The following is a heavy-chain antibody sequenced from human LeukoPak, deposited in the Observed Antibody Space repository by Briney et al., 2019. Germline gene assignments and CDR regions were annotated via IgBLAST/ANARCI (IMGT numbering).Heavy chain of an antibody. V-gene: IGHV4-39*01. Sequence: PSETLSLTCTVSGGSISSSSYYWGWIRQPPGKGLEWIGSIYYSGSTYYNPSLKSRVTISVDTSKNQFSLKLSSVTAADTAVYYCARHSEPLLWFGELLPYYFDYWGQGTLVAVSS. J-gene: IGHJ4*02. CDR1: GGSISSSSYY. CDR2: IYYSGST. CDR3: ARHSEPLLWFGELLPYYFDY. D-gene: IGHD3-10*01.